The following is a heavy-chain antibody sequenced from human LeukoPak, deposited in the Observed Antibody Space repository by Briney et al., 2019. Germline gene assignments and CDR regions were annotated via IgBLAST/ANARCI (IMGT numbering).Heavy chain of an antibody. CDR3: AKASSSGMYEDDYDY. CDR1: GFTFNIYT. J-gene: IGHJ4*02. D-gene: IGHD3-22*01. Sequence: PGGSLRLSCAASGFTFNIYTMSWFRQAPGKGLEWVSAISESGSSTYYAASVKGRFTISRDSSKNTLYLQMNSLRAEDTAVYYCAKASSSGMYEDDYDYWGQGTLVTVSS. V-gene: IGHV3-23*01. CDR2: ISESGSST.